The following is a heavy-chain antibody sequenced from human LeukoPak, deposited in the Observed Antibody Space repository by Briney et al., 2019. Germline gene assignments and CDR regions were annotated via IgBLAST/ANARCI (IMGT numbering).Heavy chain of an antibody. CDR2: IIGAGGGT. V-gene: IGHV3-64D*06. J-gene: IGHJ4*02. D-gene: IGHD3-16*01. CDR3: VKGGRVTTGY. CDR1: GFTFSRYA. Sequence: GGSLRLSCSASGFTFSRYAMHWVRQAPGKGLEYVSAIIGAGGGTYYADSVKGRFTISRDNTKNTLYLQMSSLRAEDTAVYYCVKGGRVTTGYWGQGTLVSVST.